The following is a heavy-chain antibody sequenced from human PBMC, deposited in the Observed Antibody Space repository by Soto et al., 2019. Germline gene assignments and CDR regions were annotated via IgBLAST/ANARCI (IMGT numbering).Heavy chain of an antibody. CDR3: ARATVTYYYFDY. D-gene: IGHD4-17*01. Sequence: SETLSLTCAVSCGSISSGGYSWSWIRQPAGKGLEWIGFIYHSGSTNYNPSLKSRVTMSVDRSKNQFSLKLRSVTAADMAVYYCARATVTYYYFDYWGQGTLVTVSS. CDR1: CGSISSGGYS. V-gene: IGHV4-30-2*01. CDR2: IYHSGST. J-gene: IGHJ4*02.